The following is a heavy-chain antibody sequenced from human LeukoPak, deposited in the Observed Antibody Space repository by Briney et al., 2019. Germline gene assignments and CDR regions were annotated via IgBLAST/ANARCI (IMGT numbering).Heavy chain of an antibody. CDR1: GGTFSSYA. Sequence: ASVKVSCKASGGTFSSYAISWVRQAPGQGLEWVGRINPNSGGTNYAQKFQGRVTMTRDTSISTAYMELSRLRSDDTAVYYCARGARLVQDYWGQGTLVTVSS. CDR3: ARGARLVQDY. J-gene: IGHJ4*02. CDR2: INPNSGGT. D-gene: IGHD6-19*01. V-gene: IGHV1-2*06.